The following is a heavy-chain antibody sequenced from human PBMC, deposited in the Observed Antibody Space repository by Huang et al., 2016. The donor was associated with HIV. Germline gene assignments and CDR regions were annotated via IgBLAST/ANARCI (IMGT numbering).Heavy chain of an antibody. CDR3: ARGAPDLDSHLDH. Sequence: QVQLVQSGAEVKKPGSSVKVSCKVSGGTFNNAISWVRQAPGQGLEWMGGIIPIFGKPNYARKVQGRVTITADESTSIAYMELSSLSSEDTAVYYCARGAPDLDSHLDHWGQGTLVTVSS. D-gene: IGHD3-3*01. CDR2: IIPIFGKP. CDR1: GGTFNNA. J-gene: IGHJ4*02. V-gene: IGHV1-69*13.